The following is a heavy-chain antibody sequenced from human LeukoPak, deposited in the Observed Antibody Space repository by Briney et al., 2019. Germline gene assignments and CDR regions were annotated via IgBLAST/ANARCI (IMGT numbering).Heavy chain of an antibody. D-gene: IGHD2-15*01. CDR1: GFTFSNSW. CDR3: ARPGLYCSGGRCYPFEY. J-gene: IGHJ4*02. V-gene: IGHV3-7*01. Sequence: GGSLRLSCLASGFTFSNSWMTWVRQAPGKGLEWVANIKQDGSEKYYVDSVKGRFTISRDNAKSSLYLQMNSLRVEDTALYYCARPGLYCSGGRCYPFEYWGQGTLVTVSS. CDR2: IKQDGSEK.